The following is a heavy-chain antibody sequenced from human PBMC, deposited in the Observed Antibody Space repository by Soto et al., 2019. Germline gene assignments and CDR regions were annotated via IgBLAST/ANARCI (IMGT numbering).Heavy chain of an antibody. Sequence: SETLSLTCTVSGGSISSSNYYWGWIRQPPGKGLEWIGSIYYSGNTYYNPSLKSRATMSVDTSKNQFSLKLSSVTAADTAVYYCARATAIGYYFDYWGQGTLVTVSS. D-gene: IGHD2-21*02. CDR2: IYYSGNT. CDR1: GGSISSSNYY. V-gene: IGHV4-39*07. CDR3: ARATAIGYYFDY. J-gene: IGHJ4*02.